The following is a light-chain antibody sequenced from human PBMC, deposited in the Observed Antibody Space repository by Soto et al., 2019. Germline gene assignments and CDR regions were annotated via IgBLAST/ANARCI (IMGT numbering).Light chain of an antibody. V-gene: IGKV3-11*01. CDR1: QAVNTR. CDR3: RQRQSWPRT. CDR2: LTS. Sequence: EIVLTQSPATLSAFPGDRVTLSCRASQAVNTRLAWYQHKPGQAPRLRIYLTSNRAAGVPSRFRALGSETDLTLTTSDAQPEDFAVYYCRQRQSWPRTFGQGTKVDIK. J-gene: IGKJ1*01.